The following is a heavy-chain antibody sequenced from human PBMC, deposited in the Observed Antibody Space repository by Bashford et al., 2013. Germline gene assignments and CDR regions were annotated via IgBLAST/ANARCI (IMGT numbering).Heavy chain of an antibody. Sequence: SLRLSCAVSGFKFDDFGMHWVRLAPGKGLQWVSSINWRSDERGFAEFVRGRFTISRDNAKNSVFLQMNSLSPEDTAFYYCARNKGPGFHDGMDVWGQGTKVTVSS. D-gene: IGHD1-14*01. CDR2: INWRSDER. CDR3: ARNKGPGFHDGMDV. CDR1: GFKFDDFG. J-gene: IGHJ6*02. V-gene: IGHV3-9*01.